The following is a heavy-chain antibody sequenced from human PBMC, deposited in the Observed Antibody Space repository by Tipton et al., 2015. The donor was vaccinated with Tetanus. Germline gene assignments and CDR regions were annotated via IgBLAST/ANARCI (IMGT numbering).Heavy chain of an antibody. D-gene: IGHD2-8*02. CDR3: ARVLRCSTRGGWDDAFDI. CDR1: GGSTHSHY. CDR2: IYSGGTT. Sequence: GLVKPSETLSLSCTVSGGSTHSHYWSWIRQSAAKGLEWIGRIYSGGTTNYNPSLKSRVFMSMDTSKNQFSLELSSVTVADTAVYFCARVLRCSTRGGWDDAFDIWGQGTMVTVSS. J-gene: IGHJ3*02. V-gene: IGHV4-4*07.